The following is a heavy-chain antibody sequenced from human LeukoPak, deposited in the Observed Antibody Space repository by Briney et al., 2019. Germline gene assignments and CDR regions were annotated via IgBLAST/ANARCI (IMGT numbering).Heavy chain of an antibody. CDR3: ARGYSYGPPFDP. V-gene: IGHV1-2*02. Sequence: ASVRVSCKASGYTFTGYYMHWVRQAPGQGLEWMGWINPNSGGTNYAQKFQGRVTMTRDTSISTAYMELSRLRSDDTAVYYCARGYSYGPPFDPWGQGTLVTVSS. D-gene: IGHD5-18*01. J-gene: IGHJ5*02. CDR2: INPNSGGT. CDR1: GYTFTGYY.